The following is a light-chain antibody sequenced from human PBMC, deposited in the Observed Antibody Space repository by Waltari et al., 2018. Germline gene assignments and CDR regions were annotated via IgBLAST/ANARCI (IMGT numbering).Light chain of an antibody. J-gene: IGLJ2*01. CDR2: THK. V-gene: IGLV1-44*01. CDR3: ATWDDSLNGPV. Sequence: QSVLTQPPSASRTPGQRVTIPCSGSSSNLGSNTVNWYQQFPGTAPKLLIYTHKQRPSGVPDRFSGSKSGTSASLAISGLQSEDEADYYCATWDDSLNGPVFGGGTKLTVL. CDR1: SSNLGSNT.